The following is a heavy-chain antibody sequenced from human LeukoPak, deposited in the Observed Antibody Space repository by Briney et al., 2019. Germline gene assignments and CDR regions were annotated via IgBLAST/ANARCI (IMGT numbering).Heavy chain of an antibody. Sequence: GGSLRLSCAASGFTVSSNYMSWVRQAPGKGLEWASVIYSGGSTYYADSVKGRFTISRDNSKNTLYLQMNSLRAEDTAVYYCAREYRDGYNLGWFDPWGQGTLVTVSS. J-gene: IGHJ5*02. D-gene: IGHD5-24*01. V-gene: IGHV3-66*01. CDR1: GFTVSSNY. CDR3: AREYRDGYNLGWFDP. CDR2: IYSGGST.